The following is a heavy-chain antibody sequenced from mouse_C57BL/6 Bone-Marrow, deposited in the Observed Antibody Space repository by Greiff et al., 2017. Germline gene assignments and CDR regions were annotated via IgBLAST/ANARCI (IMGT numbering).Heavy chain of an antibody. J-gene: IGHJ1*03. D-gene: IGHD1-1*01. Sequence: QVHVKQPGAELVKPGASVKLSCKASGYTFTSYWMHWVKQRPGQGLEWIGMIHPNSGSTNYNEKFKSKATLTVDKSSSTAYMQLSSLTSEDSAVYYCARGDYYYGSSWYFDVWGTGTTVTVSS. V-gene: IGHV1-64*01. CDR3: ARGDYYYGSSWYFDV. CDR1: GYTFTSYW. CDR2: IHPNSGST.